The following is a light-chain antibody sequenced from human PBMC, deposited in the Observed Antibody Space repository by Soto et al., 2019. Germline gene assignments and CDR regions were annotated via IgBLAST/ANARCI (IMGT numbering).Light chain of an antibody. V-gene: IGLV2-23*01. Sequence: SVLTQPASVSGSPGQSIAISCTGTSSDVGGYNSVSWYQQHPGKVPKLMIYEDNKRPSGVSDRFSGSKSGNTSSLTISGLQDEDEADYYCCSYASDPYVFGTGTKLTVL. J-gene: IGLJ1*01. CDR1: SSDVGGYNS. CDR3: CSYASDPYV. CDR2: EDN.